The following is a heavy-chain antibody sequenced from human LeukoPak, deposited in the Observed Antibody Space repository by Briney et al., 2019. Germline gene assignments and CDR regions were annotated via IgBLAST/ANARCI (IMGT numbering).Heavy chain of an antibody. J-gene: IGHJ5*02. Sequence: SETLSLTCAVYGGSFSGCYWSWIRQPPGKGLEWIGEINHSGSTNYNPSLKSRVTISVDTSKNQFSLKLSSVTAADTAVYYCARLGYCSGGSCYPGWFDPWGQGTLVTVSS. CDR1: GGSFSGCY. CDR3: ARLGYCSGGSCYPGWFDP. CDR2: INHSGST. D-gene: IGHD2-15*01. V-gene: IGHV4-34*01.